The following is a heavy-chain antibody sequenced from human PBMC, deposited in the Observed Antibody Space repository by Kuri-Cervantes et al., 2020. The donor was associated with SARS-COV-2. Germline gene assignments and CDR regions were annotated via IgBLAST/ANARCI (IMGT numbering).Heavy chain of an antibody. CDR2: INAGNENT. J-gene: IGHJ4*02. D-gene: IGHD3-22*01. Sequence: ASVKVSCKASGFTFTRYAMHWVRQAPGQRLEWMGWINAGNENTKYSQKFQGRVTITRDTSASTGYMELSSLTSEDTAVYYCARDTSERFYYDSSAYYLDYWGQGTLVTVSS. V-gene: IGHV1-3*01. CDR3: ARDTSERFYYDSSAYYLDY. CDR1: GFTFTRYA.